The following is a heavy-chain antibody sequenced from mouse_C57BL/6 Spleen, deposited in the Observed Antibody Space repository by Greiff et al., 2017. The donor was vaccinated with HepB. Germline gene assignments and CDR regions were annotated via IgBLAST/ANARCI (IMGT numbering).Heavy chain of an antibody. Sequence: VQLQQSGAELVRPGASVKLSCTASGFNIKDDYMHWVKQRPEQGLEWIGWIDPENGDTEYASKFQGKATITADTSSNTAYLQLSSLTSEDTAVYYCTRYYSNGYYYAMDYWGQGTSVTVSS. V-gene: IGHV14-4*01. CDR1: GFNIKDDY. J-gene: IGHJ4*01. CDR2: IDPENGDT. D-gene: IGHD2-12*01. CDR3: TRYYSNGYYYAMDY.